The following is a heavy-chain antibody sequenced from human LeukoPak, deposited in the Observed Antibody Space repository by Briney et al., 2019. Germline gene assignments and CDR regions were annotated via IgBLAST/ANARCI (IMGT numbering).Heavy chain of an antibody. CDR1: GYTFTSYY. J-gene: IGHJ6*03. CDR3: ARVRDNYYYYYYMDV. V-gene: IGHV1-46*01. CDR2: INPSGGST. D-gene: IGHD5-24*01. Sequence: ASVKVSCKASGYTFTSYYMHWVRQAPGQGLEWMGIINPSGGSTSYAQKFQGRVTMTRDMSTSTVYMELSSLRSEDTAVYYCARVRDNYYYYYYMDVWGQGTLVTVSS.